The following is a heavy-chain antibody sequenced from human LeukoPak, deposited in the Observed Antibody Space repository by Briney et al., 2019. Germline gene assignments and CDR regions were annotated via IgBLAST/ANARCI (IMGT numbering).Heavy chain of an antibody. V-gene: IGHV3-30-3*01. CDR2: ISYDGSNK. J-gene: IGHJ4*02. CDR1: RFTFSDYA. Sequence: AGGSLRLSCVASRFTFSDYAMHWVRQAPGKGLEWVTFISYDGSNKNYADSVKGRFTISRDNSKNTLYLQMNSLRVEDTAVYYCARDYGGFGGRKDATSPFPAYWGQGSLVTVSS. D-gene: IGHD3-10*01. CDR3: ARDYGGFGGRKDATSPFPAY.